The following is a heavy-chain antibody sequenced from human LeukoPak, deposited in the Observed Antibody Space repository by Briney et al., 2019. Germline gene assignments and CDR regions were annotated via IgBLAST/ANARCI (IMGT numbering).Heavy chain of an antibody. Sequence: GGSLRLSCAVSGITFNNYAMSWVRQAPGKGLEWVSSISGSGGSTYYADSMKGRFTISRDNSKNTLYLQINSLRAEDTAIYYCAKGYNSAEDYWGQGTLVTVSS. J-gene: IGHJ4*02. D-gene: IGHD2-2*02. CDR2: ISGSGGST. V-gene: IGHV3-23*01. CDR1: GITFNNYA. CDR3: AKGYNSAEDY.